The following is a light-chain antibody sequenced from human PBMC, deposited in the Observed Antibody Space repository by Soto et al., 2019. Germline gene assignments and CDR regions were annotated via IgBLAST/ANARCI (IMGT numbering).Light chain of an antibody. J-gene: IGKJ1*01. Sequence: EIVMTQSPGALSVSPGERGTRSFMASQTILSNLAWYQRKPGQAPRLLIYGASSRAPGIKDRFSGSGSEKDFTITITRMEYEDFAAYSCHKYGSSPWTCGQGTKGDIK. CDR1: QTILSN. V-gene: IGKV3-20*01. CDR3: HKYGSSPWT. CDR2: GAS.